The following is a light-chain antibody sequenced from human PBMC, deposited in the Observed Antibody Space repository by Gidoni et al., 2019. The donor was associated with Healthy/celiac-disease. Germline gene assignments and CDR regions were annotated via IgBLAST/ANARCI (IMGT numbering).Light chain of an antibody. CDR1: SSDVGSYNL. V-gene: IGLV2-23*01. CDR3: CSYAGSSTSVV. CDR2: EGS. Sequence: QSALTQPASVSGSPGQSITISCTGTSSDVGSYNLVSWYQQHPGKAPKLMIYEGSKRPSGVSNRFSGSKPGNMASLTISGLQAEDEADYYCCSYAGSSTSVVFGGGTKLTVL. J-gene: IGLJ2*01.